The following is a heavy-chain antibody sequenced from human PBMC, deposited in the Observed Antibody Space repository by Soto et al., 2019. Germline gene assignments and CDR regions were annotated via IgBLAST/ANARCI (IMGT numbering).Heavy chain of an antibody. CDR3: ARVEEGYCSGGSCRNYYYYGMDV. CDR2: IIPIFGTA. J-gene: IGHJ6*02. CDR1: GGTFSSYA. D-gene: IGHD2-15*01. V-gene: IGHV1-69*13. Sequence: ASVKVSCKASGGTFSSYAISWVRQAPGQGLEWMGGIIPIFGTANYAQKFQGRVTITADESTSTAYMELSSLRSEDTAVYYCARVEEGYCSGGSCRNYYYYGMDVWGQGTTVTVSS.